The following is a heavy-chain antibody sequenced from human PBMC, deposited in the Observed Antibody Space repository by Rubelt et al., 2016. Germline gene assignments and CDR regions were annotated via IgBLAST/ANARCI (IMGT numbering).Heavy chain of an antibody. D-gene: IGHD2-2*01. CDR2: IIPIFGTA. V-gene: IGHV1-69*01. CDR3: ARGLVVVPAARTKEGYYYYGMDV. J-gene: IGHJ6*02. Sequence: VRQAPGQGLEWMGGIIPIFGTANYAQKFQGRVTITADESTSTAYMELSRLRSEDTAVYYCARGLVVVPAARTKEGYYYYGMDVWGQGTTVTVSS.